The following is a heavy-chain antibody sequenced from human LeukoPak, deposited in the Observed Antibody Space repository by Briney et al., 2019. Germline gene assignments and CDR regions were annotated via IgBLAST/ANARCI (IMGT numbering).Heavy chain of an antibody. Sequence: SETLSLTCAVSDGSINSNHYSWGWIRQSPGKGLEWIGIISYSGSTYYNPSLKSRATISVDTSKSRFSLKLSSVTAADTALYYCARHQTKDDYNPCDYWGRGTLVTVSS. V-gene: IGHV4-39*01. J-gene: IGHJ4*02. CDR2: ISYSGST. CDR3: ARHQTKDDYNPCDY. D-gene: IGHD5-24*01. CDR1: DGSINSNHYS.